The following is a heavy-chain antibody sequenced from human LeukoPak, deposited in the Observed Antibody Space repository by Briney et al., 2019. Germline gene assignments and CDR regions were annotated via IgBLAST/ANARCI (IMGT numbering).Heavy chain of an antibody. CDR2: ISYDGSNK. Sequence: GGSLRLSCAASGFTFSSYGMHWVRQAPGKGLEWVAVISYDGSNKYYADSVKGRFTISRDNSKNTLYLQMNSLRAEDTAVYYCARCAKRRFLEWLSRYYYGMDVWGQGTTVTVSS. V-gene: IGHV3-30*03. CDR3: ARCAKRRFLEWLSRYYYGMDV. CDR1: GFTFSSYG. J-gene: IGHJ6*02. D-gene: IGHD3-3*01.